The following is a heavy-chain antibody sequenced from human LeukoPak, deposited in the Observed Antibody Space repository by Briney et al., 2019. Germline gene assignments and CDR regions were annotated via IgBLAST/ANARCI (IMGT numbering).Heavy chain of an antibody. D-gene: IGHD5-18*01. J-gene: IGHJ4*02. CDR3: VAPDTAMVTGDFDY. V-gene: IGHV1-3*01. CDR2: INAGNGNT. Sequence: GASVKVSCKASGYTFTSYAMHWVRQAPGQRLEWMGWINAGNGNTKYSQKFQGRVTITRDTSASTAYMELSSLRSEDTAVYYCVAPDTAMVTGDFDYWGQGTLVTVSS. CDR1: GYTFTSYA.